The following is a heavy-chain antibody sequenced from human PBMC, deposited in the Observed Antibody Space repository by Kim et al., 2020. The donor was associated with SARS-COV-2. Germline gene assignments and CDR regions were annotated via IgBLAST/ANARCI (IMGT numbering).Heavy chain of an antibody. D-gene: IGHD3-10*01. V-gene: IGHV4-59*09. J-gene: IGHJ3*02. CDR3: ARGYTMVRGAGAFDI. Sequence: PSLKSRVPISVDTSKTQFSLKLSSVTAADTAVYYCARGYTMVRGAGAFDIWGQGTMVTVSS.